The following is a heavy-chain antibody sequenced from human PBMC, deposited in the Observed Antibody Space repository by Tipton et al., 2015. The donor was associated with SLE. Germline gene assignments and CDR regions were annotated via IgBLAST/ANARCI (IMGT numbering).Heavy chain of an antibody. Sequence: GLVKPSQTLSITCAISGDSVSSNSGAWNWIRQSPSSGLEWLGRTYYRSKWYNDYAVSVKSRITINPDTSKNQFSLQLNSVTPEDTAVYYCARELGATGDAFDIWGQGTLVTVSS. J-gene: IGHJ3*02. D-gene: IGHD1-1*01. CDR2: TYYRSKWYN. V-gene: IGHV6-1*01. CDR3: ARELGATGDAFDI. CDR1: GDSVSSNSGA.